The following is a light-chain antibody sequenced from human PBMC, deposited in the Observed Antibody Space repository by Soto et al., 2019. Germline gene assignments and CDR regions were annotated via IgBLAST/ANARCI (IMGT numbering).Light chain of an antibody. Sequence: QSALTQPRSVSGSPGQSVTISCTGTSSDVGGYNYVSWYQQHPGKVPRFLIYEVNKRPSGVPDRFSGSKSGNTAYLTISGLQVEDEADYFCSSFVDGSSYVFGTGTTVTVL. CDR1: SSDVGGYNY. V-gene: IGLV2-11*01. J-gene: IGLJ1*01. CDR3: SSFVDGSSYV. CDR2: EVN.